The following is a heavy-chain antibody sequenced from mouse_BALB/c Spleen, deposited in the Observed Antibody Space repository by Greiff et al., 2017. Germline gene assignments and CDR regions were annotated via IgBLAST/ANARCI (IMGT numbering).Heavy chain of an antibody. CDR1: GFTFSSYA. V-gene: IGHV5-9-4*01. CDR2: ISSGGSYT. Sequence: DVKLVESGGGLVKPGGSLKLSCAASGFTFSSYATSWVRQSPEKRLEWVAEISSGGSYTYYPDTVTGRFTISRDNAKNTLYLEMSSLRSEDTAMYYCAIYYGYSYAMDYWGQGTSVTVSS. CDR3: AIYYGYSYAMDY. J-gene: IGHJ4*01. D-gene: IGHD2-2*01.